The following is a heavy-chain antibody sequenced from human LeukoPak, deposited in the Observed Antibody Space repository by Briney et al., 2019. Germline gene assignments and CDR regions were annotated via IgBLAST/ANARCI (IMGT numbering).Heavy chain of an antibody. Sequence: SVKVSCKASGGTFSSYAISWLRQAPGQGLEWMGRIIPIFGTANYAQKFQGRVTITADESTSTAYMELSSLRSEDTAVYYCARDAVDYYDSSGFDYWGQGTLVTVSS. V-gene: IGHV1-69*13. CDR3: ARDAVDYYDSSGFDY. CDR1: GGTFSSYA. CDR2: IIPIFGTA. D-gene: IGHD3-22*01. J-gene: IGHJ4*02.